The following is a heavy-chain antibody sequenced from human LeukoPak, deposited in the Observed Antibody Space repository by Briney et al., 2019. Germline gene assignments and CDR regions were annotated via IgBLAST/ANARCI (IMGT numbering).Heavy chain of an antibody. CDR1: GFTFSNYD. CDR2: IGTAGDT. V-gene: IGHV3-13*04. CDR3: ARGSYSSSWGIDY. D-gene: IGHD6-13*01. Sequence: GGSLRLSCAASGFTFSNYDMHWVRQATGKGLEWVSAIGTAGDTFYPGSVKGRFTISRENAKNSLYLQMNSLRAGDTAVYYCARGSYSSSWGIDYWGQGTLVTVSS. J-gene: IGHJ4*02.